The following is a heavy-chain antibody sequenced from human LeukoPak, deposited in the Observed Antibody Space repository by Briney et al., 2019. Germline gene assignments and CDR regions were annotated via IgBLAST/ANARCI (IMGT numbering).Heavy chain of an antibody. CDR3: ARDLQWPPNGAFDI. CDR1: GYTFTSYD. D-gene: IGHD6-19*01. J-gene: IGHJ3*02. CDR2: MNPNSGNT. V-gene: IGHV1-8*03. Sequence: ASVKVSCKASGYTFTSYDINWVRQATGQGLEWMGWMNPNSGNTGYAQKFQGRVTITRNTSISTAYMELSSLRSEDTAVYYCARDLQWPPNGAFDIWGQGTMVTVSS.